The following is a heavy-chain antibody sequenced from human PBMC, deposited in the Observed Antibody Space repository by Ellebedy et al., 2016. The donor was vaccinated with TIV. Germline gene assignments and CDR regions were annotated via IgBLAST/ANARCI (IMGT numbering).Heavy chain of an antibody. Sequence: ASVKVSCKASGYTFTSYYMHWVRQAPGQGLEWMGIINPSGGSTSYAQKFQGRVTMTRDTSTSTVYMELSSLRSEDTAVYYCARGVIGVVGATRGAYYFDYWGQGTLVTVSS. V-gene: IGHV1-46*01. CDR2: INPSGGST. CDR1: GYTFTSYY. CDR3: ARGVIGVVGATRGAYYFDY. J-gene: IGHJ4*02. D-gene: IGHD1-26*01.